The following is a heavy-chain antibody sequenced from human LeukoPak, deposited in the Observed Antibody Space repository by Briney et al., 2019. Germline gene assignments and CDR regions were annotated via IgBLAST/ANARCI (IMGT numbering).Heavy chain of an antibody. CDR2: INPDGSTT. CDR1: GFTFSRYW. V-gene: IGHV3-74*01. J-gene: IGHJ4*02. Sequence: GGSLRLSCAASGFTFSRYWIHWVRQAPGKGLEWVSRINPDGSTTTYADSVKGRFTISRDNSKNTLYLQMNSLRAEDTAVYYCAKDGRKYSSSTQDYWGQGTLVTVSS. D-gene: IGHD6-6*01. CDR3: AKDGRKYSSSTQDY.